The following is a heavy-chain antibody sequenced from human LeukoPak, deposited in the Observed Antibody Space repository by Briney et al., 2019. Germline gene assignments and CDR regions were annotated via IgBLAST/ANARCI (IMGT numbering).Heavy chain of an antibody. CDR3: ARYGDYVSGEVDY. J-gene: IGHJ4*02. CDR2: ISGSGGST. D-gene: IGHD4-17*01. Sequence: GGSLRLSCAASGFTFSSYAMSWVRQAPGKGLEWVSAISGSGGSTYYADSVKGRFTISRDNSKNTPYLQMNSLRAEDTAVYYCARYGDYVSGEVDYWGQGTLVTVSS. CDR1: GFTFSSYA. V-gene: IGHV3-23*01.